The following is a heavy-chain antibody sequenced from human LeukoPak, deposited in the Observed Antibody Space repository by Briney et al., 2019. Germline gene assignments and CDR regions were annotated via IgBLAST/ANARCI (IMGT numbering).Heavy chain of an antibody. CDR2: INHSGTT. Sequence: PSETLSLTCAVYGGSFSGFYWSWIRQPPGKGLERIGAINHSGTTNYNPSLKSRVTISVDTSKNQFSLKLSSVTAADTAVYYCARREETTVSLGDYWGQGTLVTVSS. V-gene: IGHV4-34*01. CDR1: GGSFSGFY. J-gene: IGHJ4*02. CDR3: ARREETTVSLGDY. D-gene: IGHD4-11*01.